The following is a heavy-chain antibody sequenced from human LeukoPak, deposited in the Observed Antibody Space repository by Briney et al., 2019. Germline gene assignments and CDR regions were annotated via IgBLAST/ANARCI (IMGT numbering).Heavy chain of an antibody. D-gene: IGHD3-9*01. J-gene: IGHJ3*02. V-gene: IGHV3-11*03. Sequence: GGSLRLSCAASGFTCSDHCMSWIRQAPGKGLEWVSYICRSSSYTNYADSVKGRFTVSRDNAKNSLFLQMHSLRVEDTAIYYCARTRDRLAHDAFDIWGHGTMVTVSS. CDR1: GFTCSDHC. CDR3: ARTRDRLAHDAFDI. CDR2: ICRSSSYT.